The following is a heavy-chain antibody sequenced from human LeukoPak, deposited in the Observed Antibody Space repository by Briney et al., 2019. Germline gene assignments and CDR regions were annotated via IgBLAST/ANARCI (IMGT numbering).Heavy chain of an antibody. CDR1: GYTCTGYY. CDR3: ARNYDFWSGYDPNWFDP. V-gene: IGHV1-2*02. CDR2: SKPNSGGT. J-gene: IGHJ5*02. Sequence: ASLKVSCTASGYTCTGYYMHWVRKAPRQGLERGGGSKPNSGGTNYAQKFQGRVTMTRDTSISTAYMELSRLRSDDTAVYYCARNYDFWSGYDPNWFDPWGQGTLVTVSS. D-gene: IGHD3-3*01.